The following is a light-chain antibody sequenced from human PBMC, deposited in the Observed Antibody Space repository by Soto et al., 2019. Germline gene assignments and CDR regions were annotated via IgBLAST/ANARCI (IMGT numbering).Light chain of an antibody. V-gene: IGKV3-11*01. Sequence: EILLTQSPATLSLSPGERATLSCRASQSVSSYLAWYQQKPGQDPRPLIYDASNRATGIPARFSGSGSGTDFTLTISSLEPEDFAVYYCQQRSNWLTFGGGTKVDI. CDR3: QQRSNWLT. CDR2: DAS. CDR1: QSVSSY. J-gene: IGKJ4*01.